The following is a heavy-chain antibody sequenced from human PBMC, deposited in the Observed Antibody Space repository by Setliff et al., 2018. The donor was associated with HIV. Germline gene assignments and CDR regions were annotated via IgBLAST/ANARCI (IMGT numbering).Heavy chain of an antibody. J-gene: IGHJ5*02. Sequence: SETLSLTCSVSGDSISRGSYYWSWIRQPAGKELEWVGRIFSTGITSYSSSLKSRVTISLDPSKNQFSLKVNSVTAADKAVYYCASDGRYSFGYNGFDPWGQGTLGTGSS. CDR1: GDSISRGSYY. CDR3: ASDGRYSFGYNGFDP. CDR2: IFSTGIT. D-gene: IGHD5-18*01. V-gene: IGHV4-61*02.